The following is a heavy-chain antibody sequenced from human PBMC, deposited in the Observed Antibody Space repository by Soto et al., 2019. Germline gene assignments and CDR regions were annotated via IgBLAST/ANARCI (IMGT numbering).Heavy chain of an antibody. J-gene: IGHJ6*02. CDR3: VQSRCGGDCLQIYSSHSYYGVDV. CDR1: GLSLRTTGVG. Sequence: QITLKESGPTLVKPTQTLTLTCTFSGLSLRTTGVGVGWVRQPPGKALEWLPLLYWDEAKRYSPSLKSRLTTTKDTSEKQLVLTMTNMDTVDTATYYCVQSRCGGDCLQIYSSHSYYGVDVWGQGTTVTVSS. V-gene: IGHV2-5*02. D-gene: IGHD2-21*02. CDR2: LYWDEAK.